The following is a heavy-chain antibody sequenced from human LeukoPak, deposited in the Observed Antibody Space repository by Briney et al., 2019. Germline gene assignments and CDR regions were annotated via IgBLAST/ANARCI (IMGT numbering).Heavy chain of an antibody. D-gene: IGHD1-26*01. J-gene: IGHJ3*02. Sequence: GASVKVSCKAYGYTFTNYGITWVRQAPGQGFEWMGWISAYNGNTNYRQKLQGRVTMTTVTSTSTAYMELRRLRSDDTAVYYCARGGALEDERASDIWDQGTMVSVCS. V-gene: IGHV1-18*01. CDR2: ISAYNGNT. CDR3: ARGGALEDERASDI. CDR1: GYTFTNYG.